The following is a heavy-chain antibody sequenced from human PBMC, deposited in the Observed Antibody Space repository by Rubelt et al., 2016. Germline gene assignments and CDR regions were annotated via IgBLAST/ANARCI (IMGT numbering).Heavy chain of an antibody. D-gene: IGHD4-17*01. Sequence: EVQLLESGGGLVQPGGSLRLSCAASGFTFSSYAMSWVRQAPGKGLEWVSAISGSGGSTDYADSVKGRLTISRANSKNTLYLQMNSLRAEDTAVYDCAKVPIRTVTSTFDYWGQGTLVTVSS. V-gene: IGHV3-23*01. CDR1: GFTFSSYA. CDR2: ISGSGGST. J-gene: IGHJ4*02. CDR3: AKVPIRTVTSTFDY.